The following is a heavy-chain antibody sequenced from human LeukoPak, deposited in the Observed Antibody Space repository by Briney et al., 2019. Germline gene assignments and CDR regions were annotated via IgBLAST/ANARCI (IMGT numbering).Heavy chain of an antibody. J-gene: IGHJ4*03. V-gene: IGHV4-61*03. D-gene: IGHD3-22*01. CDR2: IYSTGDT. CDR3: ARGSRVYDRSGFHTWHDY. Sequence: PSETLSLTCAVSGDSISHESYYWSWVRQPPLKGLEWIGYIYSTGDTSYNPSLESRVSISMDTSKNHFSLEITSVTAADTAVYYCARGSRVYDRSGFHTWHDYWGHGTLVTVSS. CDR1: GDSISHESYY.